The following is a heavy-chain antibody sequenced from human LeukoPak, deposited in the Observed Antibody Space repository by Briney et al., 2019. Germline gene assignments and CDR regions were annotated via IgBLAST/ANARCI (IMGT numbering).Heavy chain of an antibody. CDR2: IGTSTSYI. CDR1: GFTFSTYI. D-gene: IGHD1-26*01. V-gene: IGHV3-21*04. CDR3: AKDITFLVGATSAFDI. Sequence: PGGSLRLSCAASGFTFSTYIMNWVRQTPGKGLEWVSSIGTSTSYIYYADSVKGRFTISRDNAKNSLYLQMNSLRAEDTALYYCAKDITFLVGATSAFDIWGQGTMVTVSS. J-gene: IGHJ3*02.